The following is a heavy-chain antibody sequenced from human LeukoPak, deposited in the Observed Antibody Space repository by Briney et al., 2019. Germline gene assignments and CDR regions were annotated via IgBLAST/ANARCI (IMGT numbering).Heavy chain of an antibody. CDR1: GFTFSAFW. D-gene: IGHD3-22*01. CDR2: INSDGSST. V-gene: IGHV3-74*01. J-gene: IGHJ4*02. Sequence: GGSLRLSCAASGFTFSAFWMHWVRQAPGKGLVWVSRINSDGSSTAYADSVKGRFTVSRDNAKNTLYLQMDSLRAEDSAVYYCARGLVHDTSGYYSDYWGQGILVTVSS. CDR3: ARGLVHDTSGYYSDY.